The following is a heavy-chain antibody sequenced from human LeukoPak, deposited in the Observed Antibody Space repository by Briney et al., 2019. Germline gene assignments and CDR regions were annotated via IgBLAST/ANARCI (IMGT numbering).Heavy chain of an antibody. CDR3: ARDIGRQYSSGWYGTFGAFDI. CDR1: GGSFSGYY. Sequence: SETLSLTCAVYGGSFSGYYWSWIRQPPGKGLEWIGYIYYSGSTYYNPSLKSRVTISVDTSKNQFSLKLSSVTAADTAVYYCARDIGRQYSSGWYGTFGAFDIWGQGTMVTVSS. J-gene: IGHJ3*02. CDR2: IYYSGST. V-gene: IGHV4-34*09. D-gene: IGHD6-19*01.